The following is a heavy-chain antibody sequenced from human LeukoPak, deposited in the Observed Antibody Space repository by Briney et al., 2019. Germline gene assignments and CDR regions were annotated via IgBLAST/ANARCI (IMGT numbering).Heavy chain of an antibody. J-gene: IGHJ4*02. CDR2: INHSGST. D-gene: IGHD2-2*01. CDR1: GGSFSGYY. CDR3: ARLDCSSTSCYWNYFDY. Sequence: SETLSLTCAVYGGSFSGYYWSWIRQPPGKGLEWIGEINHSGSTNYNPSLKSRVTISVDTSKNQLSLKLSSVTAADTAVYYCARLDCSSTSCYWNYFDYWGQGTLVTVSS. V-gene: IGHV4-34*01.